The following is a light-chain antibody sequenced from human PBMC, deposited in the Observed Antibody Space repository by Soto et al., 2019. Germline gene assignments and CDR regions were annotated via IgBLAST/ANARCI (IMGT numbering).Light chain of an antibody. V-gene: IGKV3-20*01. CDR2: GAS. CDR1: QSVSSSY. J-gene: IGKJ2*01. Sequence: EIVLTQSPGTLSLSPGERATLSCRASQSVSSSYLAWYQQKPGQAPRLLIYGASNRATGIPDRFSGSGSGTDFTLTISRLEPEDFALYYCQQYGSSPYTFGQRTKLEIK. CDR3: QQYGSSPYT.